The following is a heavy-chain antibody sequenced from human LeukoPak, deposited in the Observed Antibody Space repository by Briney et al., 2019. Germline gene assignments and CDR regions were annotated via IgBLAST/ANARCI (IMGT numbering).Heavy chain of an antibody. Sequence: GGSLRLSCVASGFTFSSYAMSWVRQAPGKGLEWVSAISGSGGSTYYADSVKGRFTISRDNSKNTLYLQMNSLRAEDTAVYYCAKLPGIAAAGTIWFDPWGQGTLVTVSS. V-gene: IGHV3-23*01. J-gene: IGHJ5*02. CDR2: ISGSGGST. D-gene: IGHD6-13*01. CDR3: AKLPGIAAAGTIWFDP. CDR1: GFTFSSYA.